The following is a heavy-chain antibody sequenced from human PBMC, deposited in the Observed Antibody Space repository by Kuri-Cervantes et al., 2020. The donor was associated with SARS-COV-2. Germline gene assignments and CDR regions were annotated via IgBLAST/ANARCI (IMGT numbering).Heavy chain of an antibody. Sequence: GESLKISCAASGFTFSSYWMHWVRQAPGKGLVWVSRINSDGSSTSYADSVKGRFTISRDNAKNSLYLQMNSLRAEDTALYYCAKDLLGTYYYYGMDVWGQGTTVTVSS. CDR2: INSDGSST. CDR1: GFTFSSYW. V-gene: IGHV3-74*01. J-gene: IGHJ6*02. CDR3: AKDLLGTYYYYGMDV.